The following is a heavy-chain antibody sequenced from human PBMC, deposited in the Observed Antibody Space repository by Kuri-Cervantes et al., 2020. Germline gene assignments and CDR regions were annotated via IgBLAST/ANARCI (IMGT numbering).Heavy chain of an antibody. CDR3: ARGREWLRSRPFDY. D-gene: IGHD5-12*01. V-gene: IGHV4-30-4*01. CDR2: IYYSGST. CDR1: GGSISSGDYY. Sequence: SETLSLTCTVSGGSISSGDYYWSWIRQPPGKGLEWIGYIYYSGSTYYNPSLKSRVTISVDTSKNQFSLKLSSVTAADTAVYYCARGREWLRSRPFDYWGQGTLVTVSS. J-gene: IGHJ4*02.